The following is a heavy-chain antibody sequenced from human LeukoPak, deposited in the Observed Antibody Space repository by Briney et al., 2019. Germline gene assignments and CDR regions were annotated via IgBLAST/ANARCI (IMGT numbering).Heavy chain of an antibody. CDR3: ARLSYYYGSGSYRAQYYYYYYMDV. CDR2: INHSGST. J-gene: IGHJ6*03. V-gene: IGHV4-34*01. Sequence: SETLSLTCAVYGGSFSGYYWSWIRQPPGKGLEWIGEINHSGSTNYNPSLKSRVTISVDTSKNQFSLKLSSVTAADTAVYYCARLSYYYGSGSYRAQYYYYYYMDVWGKGTTVTISS. CDR1: GGSFSGYY. D-gene: IGHD3-10*01.